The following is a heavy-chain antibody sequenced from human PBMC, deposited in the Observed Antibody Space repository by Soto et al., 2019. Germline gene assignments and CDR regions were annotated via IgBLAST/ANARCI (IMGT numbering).Heavy chain of an antibody. D-gene: IGHD4-17*01. Sequence: ASVKVSCKASGYTFNTYGITSVRQAPGQGLEWMGWINPYNGNTKFAQKLQDRVTMTTATSTSTAYMELASLRSDDTAVYYCARGCIAVTTHLCYWGQGTLVTVSS. CDR1: GYTFNTYG. J-gene: IGHJ4*02. CDR3: ARGCIAVTTHLCY. CDR2: INPYNGNT. V-gene: IGHV1-18*01.